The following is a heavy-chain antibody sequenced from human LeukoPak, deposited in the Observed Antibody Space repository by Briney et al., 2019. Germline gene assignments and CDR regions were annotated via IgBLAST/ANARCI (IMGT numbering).Heavy chain of an antibody. D-gene: IGHD2-21*02. CDR2: ISSGSSTI. CDR1: GFTFSSYS. Sequence: GSLRLSCAASGFTFSSYSMNWVRQAPGKGLEWVSYISSGSSTIYYADSVKGRFTISRDNAKNSLCLQMNSLRDEDTAVYYCARENIVVVTAIRDAFDMGGQGTIVTVSS. J-gene: IGHJ3*02. CDR3: ARENIVVVTAIRDAFDM. V-gene: IGHV3-48*02.